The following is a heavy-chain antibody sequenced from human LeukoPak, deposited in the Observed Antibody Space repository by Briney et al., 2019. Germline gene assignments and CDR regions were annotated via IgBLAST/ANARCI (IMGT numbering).Heavy chain of an antibody. D-gene: IGHD3-10*01. V-gene: IGHV1-2*06. CDR1: GYTFTCYY. Sequence: ASVKVSCKASGYTFTCYYMHWVRQAPGQGLEWMGRINPNSGGTNYAQKFQGRVTMTRDTSISKAYMELSRLRSDDTAVYYCAREAPVGFGELGAFDIWGQGTMVTVSS. CDR3: AREAPVGFGELGAFDI. CDR2: INPNSGGT. J-gene: IGHJ3*02.